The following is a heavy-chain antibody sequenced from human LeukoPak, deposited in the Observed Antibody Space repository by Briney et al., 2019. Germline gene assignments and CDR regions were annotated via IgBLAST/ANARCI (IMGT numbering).Heavy chain of an antibody. D-gene: IGHD3-10*01. CDR2: IRSKAYGGTT. CDR1: GFTFGDYA. Sequence: TGGSLRLSCAASGFTFGDYAMSWVRQAPGKGLEWVGFIRSKAYGGTTEYAASVKGRFTISRDDSKSIAYLQMNSLKTEDTAVYYCTRIPFGSGSYLPFWGQGTLVTVSS. J-gene: IGHJ4*02. CDR3: TRIPFGSGSYLPF. V-gene: IGHV3-49*04.